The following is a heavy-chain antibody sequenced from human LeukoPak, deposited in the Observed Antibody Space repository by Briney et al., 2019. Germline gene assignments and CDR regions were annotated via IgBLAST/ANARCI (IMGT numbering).Heavy chain of an antibody. D-gene: IGHD4-23*01. CDR2: FDPEDGET. V-gene: IGHV1-24*01. J-gene: IGHJ6*03. CDR3: ARDAVVTLEVYYYYYMDV. Sequence: ASVKVSCKVSGYTLTELSMHWVRQAPGKGLEWMGGFDPEDGETIYAQKFQGRVTMTTDTATSTAYMELRSLRSDDTAVYYCARDAVVTLEVYYYYYMDVWGKGTTVTVSS. CDR1: GYTLTELS.